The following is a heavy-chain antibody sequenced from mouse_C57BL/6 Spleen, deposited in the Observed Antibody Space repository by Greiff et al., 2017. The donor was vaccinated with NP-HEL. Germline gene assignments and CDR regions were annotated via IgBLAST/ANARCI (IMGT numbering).Heavy chain of an antibody. J-gene: IGHJ1*03. Sequence: EVQVVESGGGLVKPGGSLKLSCAASGFTFSSYAMSWVRQTPEKRLEWVATISDGGSYTYYPDNVKGRFTISRDNAKNNLYLQMSHLKSEDTAMYYCARDEGYGNYGYFDVWGTGTTVTVSS. V-gene: IGHV5-4*01. CDR3: ARDEGYGNYGYFDV. CDR2: ISDGGSYT. CDR1: GFTFSSYA. D-gene: IGHD2-10*02.